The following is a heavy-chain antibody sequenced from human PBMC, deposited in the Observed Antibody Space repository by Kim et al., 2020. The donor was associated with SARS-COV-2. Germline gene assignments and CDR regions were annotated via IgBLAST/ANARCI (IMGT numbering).Heavy chain of an antibody. D-gene: IGHD6-13*01. CDR2: ISYDGSNK. Sequence: GGSLRLSCAASGFTFSSYGMHWVRQAPGKGLEWVAVISYDGSNKYYADSVKGRFTISRDNSKNTLYLQMNSLRAEDTAVYYCAKDGAAAGSFDYWGQGTLVTVSS. CDR1: GFTFSSYG. V-gene: IGHV3-30*18. J-gene: IGHJ4*02. CDR3: AKDGAAAGSFDY.